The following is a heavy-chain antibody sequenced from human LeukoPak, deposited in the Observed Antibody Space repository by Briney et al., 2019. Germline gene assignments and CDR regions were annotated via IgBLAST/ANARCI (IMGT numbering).Heavy chain of an antibody. D-gene: IGHD7-27*01. J-gene: IGHJ5*02. Sequence: SETLSLTCAVYGGSFSGYYWSWIRQPPGKGLEWIGEINHSGSTNYNPSLKSRVTISVDTSKNQFSLKLSSVTAADTAVYYCARRGPVNWAIHNWFDPWGQGTLVTVSS. CDR3: ARRGPVNWAIHNWFDP. CDR2: INHSGST. V-gene: IGHV4-34*01. CDR1: GGSFSGYY.